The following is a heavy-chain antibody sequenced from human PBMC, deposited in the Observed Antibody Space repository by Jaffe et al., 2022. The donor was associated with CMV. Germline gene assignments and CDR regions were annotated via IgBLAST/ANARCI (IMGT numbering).Heavy chain of an antibody. CDR3: AVTMVWGVLSFYYYGMDV. CDR2: IRGDGSDK. D-gene: IGHD3-10*01. V-gene: IGHV3-7*01. J-gene: IGHJ6*02. CDR1: GFTFSSFY. Sequence: EVQLVESGGGLVQPGGSLRLSCAASGFTFSSFYMSWVRQAPGKGLEWVANIRGDGSDKFYVDSVRGRFTVSRDNAKNSLYLHMNSLRVEDTAVYYCAVTMVWGVLSFYYYGMDVWGQGTTVTVSS.